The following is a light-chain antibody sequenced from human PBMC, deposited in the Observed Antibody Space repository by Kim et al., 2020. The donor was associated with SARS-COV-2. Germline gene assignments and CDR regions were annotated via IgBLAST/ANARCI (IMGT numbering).Light chain of an antibody. CDR1: SLRSNY. V-gene: IGLV3-19*01. CDR3: NSRDTSGDHLV. Sequence: ALGQTVRITCQGDSLRSNYASWYQQKPGQAPVLVIYDKNNRPSGIPDRFSGATSGNTASLTITGAQAEDEADYHCNSRDTSGDHLVFGGGTQLTVL. CDR2: DKN. J-gene: IGLJ3*02.